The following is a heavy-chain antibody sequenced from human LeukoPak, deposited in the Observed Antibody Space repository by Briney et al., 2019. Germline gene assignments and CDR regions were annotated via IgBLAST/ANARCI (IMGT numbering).Heavy chain of an antibody. J-gene: IGHJ4*02. CDR1: GGSFSGCY. CDR2: INHSGST. D-gene: IGHD2/OR15-2a*01. V-gene: IGHV4-34*01. Sequence: SETLSLTCAVYGGSFSGCYWSWIRQPPGKGLEWIGEINHSGSTNYNPSLKSRVTISVDTSENQFFLKLSSVTAADTAVYYCARRGNLWARWGQGTLVTVSS. CDR3: ARRGNLWAR.